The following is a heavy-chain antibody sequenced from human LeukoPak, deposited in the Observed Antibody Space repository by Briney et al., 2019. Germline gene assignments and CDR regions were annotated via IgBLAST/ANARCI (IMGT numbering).Heavy chain of an antibody. CDR3: AKDRYYDSSGYYGVLYFDL. V-gene: IGHV3-30*18. CDR2: ISYDGSNK. Sequence: PGGSLRLSCAASGFTFSSYGMHWDRQAPGKGLEWVAVISYDGSNKYYADSVKGRFTISRDNSKNTLYLQMNSLRAEDTAVYYCAKDRYYDSSGYYGVLYFDLWGRGTLVTVSS. D-gene: IGHD3-22*01. J-gene: IGHJ2*01. CDR1: GFTFSSYG.